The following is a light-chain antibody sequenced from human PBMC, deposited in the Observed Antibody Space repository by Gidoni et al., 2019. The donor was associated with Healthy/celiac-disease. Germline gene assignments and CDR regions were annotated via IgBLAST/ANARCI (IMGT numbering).Light chain of an antibody. CDR1: SSDVGGYNY. CDR2: EVS. J-gene: IGLJ1*01. CDR3: SSYTSSSTLYV. V-gene: IGLV2-14*01. Sequence: QSALTQPASVSGSPGQSITISCTGTSSDVGGYNYVSWYQQHPGKAPKLMIYEVSNRPSGVSNHFSGSKSGNTASLTISGLQAEDEADYYCSSYTSSSTLYVFGTGTKVTGL.